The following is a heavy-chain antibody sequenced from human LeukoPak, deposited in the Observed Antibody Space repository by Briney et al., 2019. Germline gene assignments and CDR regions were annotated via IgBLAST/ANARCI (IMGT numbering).Heavy chain of an antibody. CDR1: GYTFSTYG. D-gene: IGHD6-13*01. V-gene: IGHV1-18*01. CDR2: TSTYNDNT. J-gene: IGHJ5*02. CDR3: ARDMVGLAADGNWFDP. Sequence: ASVNVSFKASGYTFSTYGISWVRQAPGQGLEWMGWTSTYNDNTKYAQNLQGRVTMTTDTSTSTAYMELRSLRSDDTAVYYCARDMVGLAADGNWFDPWGQGTLVTVSS.